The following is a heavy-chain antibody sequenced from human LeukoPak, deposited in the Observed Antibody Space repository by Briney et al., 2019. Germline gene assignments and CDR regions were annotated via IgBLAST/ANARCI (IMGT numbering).Heavy chain of an antibody. CDR2: ISWDGGTT. V-gene: IGHV3-43*01. CDR1: GFIFDDYT. CDR3: AKDKDVQYTSSWIFDY. Sequence: HAGGSLRLSCAASGFIFDDYTMHWVRQAPGKGLEWVSLISWDGGTTYYADSVKGRFTVSRDISKNSLYLQMNSLRTEDTALYYCAKDKDVQYTSSWIFDYWGQGTLVTVSS. D-gene: IGHD6-13*01. J-gene: IGHJ4*02.